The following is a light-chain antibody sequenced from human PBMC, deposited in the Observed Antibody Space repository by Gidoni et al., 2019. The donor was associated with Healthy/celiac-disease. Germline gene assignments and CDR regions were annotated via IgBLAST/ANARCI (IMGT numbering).Light chain of an antibody. CDR1: QSISSY. V-gene: IGKV1-39*01. CDR3: QQSYSTPQT. Sequence: IQMTQSPSSLSASVGDRVTITCRASQSISSYLNWYQQKPGKAPKLLIYAASSLQSGGPSRFSGSGSGTDFTLTISSLQPEEFATYYCQQSYSTPQTFXQXTKVEIK. CDR2: AAS. J-gene: IGKJ1*01.